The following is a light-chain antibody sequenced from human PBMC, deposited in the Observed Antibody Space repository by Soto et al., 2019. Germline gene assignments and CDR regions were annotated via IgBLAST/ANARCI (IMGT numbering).Light chain of an antibody. J-gene: IGLJ2*01. V-gene: IGLV2-14*01. CDR3: SSYTSSSTPVV. Sequence: QSALTQPASVSGSPGQSITISCTGTSSDVGGYNYVSWYQQHPGKAPKLMIYDVSNRPSGVSNRFSGSKSGNTAYLTISGLQAEDEDDYYCSSYTSSSTPVVFGGGTKLTVL. CDR2: DVS. CDR1: SSDVGGYNY.